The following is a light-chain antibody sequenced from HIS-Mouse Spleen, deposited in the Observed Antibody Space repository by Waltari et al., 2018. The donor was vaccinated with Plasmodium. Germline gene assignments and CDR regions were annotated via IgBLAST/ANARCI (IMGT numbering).Light chain of an antibody. Sequence: EIVMTQSPATLSVSPGESATLSCRASQSVSSYLAWYQQKPGQAPRLLIYGASTRATGIPARFSGSGSGTEFTLTISSLQSEDFAVYYCQQYNNWSFTFGPGTKVDIK. CDR2: GAS. CDR3: QQYNNWSFT. J-gene: IGKJ3*01. V-gene: IGKV3-15*01. CDR1: QSVSSY.